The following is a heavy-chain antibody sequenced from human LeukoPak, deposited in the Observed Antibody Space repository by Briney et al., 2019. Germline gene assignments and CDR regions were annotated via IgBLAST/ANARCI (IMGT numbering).Heavy chain of an antibody. D-gene: IGHD6-13*01. CDR1: GGSIRTYY. V-gene: IGHV4-59*01. CDR2: IYYIGST. Sequence: ASETLSLTCTVSGGSIRTYYWSWIRQPPGKGLEWIGSIYYIGSTKYNPSLKSRVTLSADTSKNQFSLKLTSVTAADTAVYYCARVVAAATYYFDYWGQGTLVTVSS. CDR3: ARVVAAATYYFDY. J-gene: IGHJ4*02.